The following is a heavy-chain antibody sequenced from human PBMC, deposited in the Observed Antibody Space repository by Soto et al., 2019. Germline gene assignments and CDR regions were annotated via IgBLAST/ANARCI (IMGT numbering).Heavy chain of an antibody. CDR3: AREDDGGDRDYYGLDV. J-gene: IGHJ6*02. V-gene: IGHV4-30-4*08. CDR2: IYYSGSI. CDR1: GGSISSDNYH. Sequence: QVQLQQSGPGLVKPSQTLSLTCTVSGGSISSDNYHWTWIRQSPGKGLEWIGDIYYSGSIFYNPSFKSRVTISVDTSKSQVSLQLSSVTAADTAVYFCAREDDGGDRDYYGLDVWGQGTTVTVSS. D-gene: IGHD2-21*02.